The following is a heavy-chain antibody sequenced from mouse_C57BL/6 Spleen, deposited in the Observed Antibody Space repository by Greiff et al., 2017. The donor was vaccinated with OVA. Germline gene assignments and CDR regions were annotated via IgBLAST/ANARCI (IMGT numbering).Heavy chain of an antibody. CDR2: IDPSDSYT. D-gene: IGHD4-1*01. J-gene: IGHJ3*01. CDR1: GYTFTSYW. V-gene: IGHV1-69*01. CDR3: ARGALTAWFAY. Sequence: VQLKQPGAELVMPGASVKLSCKASGYTFTSYWMHWVKQRPGQGLAWIGEIDPSDSYTNYNQKFKGKSTLTVDKSSSTAYMQLSSLTSEDSAVYYCARGALTAWFAYWGQGTLVTVSA.